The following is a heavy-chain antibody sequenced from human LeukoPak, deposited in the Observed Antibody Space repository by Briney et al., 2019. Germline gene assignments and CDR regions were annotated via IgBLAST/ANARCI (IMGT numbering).Heavy chain of an antibody. CDR3: AKDGYYYDSSGYYPAFDY. CDR2: ISGSGGST. CDR1: GFTFSSYA. D-gene: IGHD3-22*01. Sequence: PGGSLRLSCAASGFTFSSYAMSWVRQAPGKGLEWVSAISGSGGSTYYADSVKGRFTISRDNSKNTLYLQMNSLRAEDTAVYYCAKDGYYYDSSGYYPAFDYWGQGTLVTVSS. V-gene: IGHV3-23*01. J-gene: IGHJ4*02.